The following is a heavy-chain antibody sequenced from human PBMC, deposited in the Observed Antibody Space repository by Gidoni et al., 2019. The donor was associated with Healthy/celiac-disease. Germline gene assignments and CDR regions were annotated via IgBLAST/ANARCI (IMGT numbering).Heavy chain of an antibody. J-gene: IGHJ5*02. D-gene: IGHD2-21*02. V-gene: IGHV4-61*02. CDR2: IYTRGST. Sequence: QVQLQESGPGLVKPSQTLSLTCTVSGGPISSGSYYWGWIRQPAGKGLEWIGRIYTRGSTNYNPSLKSRVTISVDTSKNQFSLKLSSVTAADTAVYYCARDGGNSFFPPRGRWFDPWGQGTLVTVSS. CDR1: GGPISSGSYY. CDR3: ARDGGNSFFPPRGRWFDP.